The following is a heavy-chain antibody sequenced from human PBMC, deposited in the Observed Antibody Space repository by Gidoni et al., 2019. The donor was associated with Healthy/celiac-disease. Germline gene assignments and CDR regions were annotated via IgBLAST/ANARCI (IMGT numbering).Heavy chain of an antibody. CDR3: ARDASGWTLGAFDI. D-gene: IGHD6-19*01. J-gene: IGHJ3*02. Sequence: QVQLVASGGGVVQPGRSLILSCAASGFTFSSYAMHWVRQAPGKGLEWVAVISYDGSNKYYADSVKGRVTISRDKSKNTLYLQMNSLRAEDTAVYYCARDASGWTLGAFDIWGQGTMVTVSS. V-gene: IGHV3-30-3*01. CDR2: ISYDGSNK. CDR1: GFTFSSYA.